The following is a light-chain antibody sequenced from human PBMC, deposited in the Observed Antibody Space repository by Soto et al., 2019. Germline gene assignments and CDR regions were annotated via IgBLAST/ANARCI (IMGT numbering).Light chain of an antibody. J-gene: IGKJ4*01. CDR3: QQRYNWPPLT. Sequence: IVLAQYPATLSLSPGYGATLSCRASQSVSTYLAWYQQKPGQAPRLLIYDASKRATGVTARFSGSGSGTGFTLTIRSLEPEDVAVEYCQQRYNWPPLTCGGGTKGEI. CDR1: QSVSTY. CDR2: DAS. V-gene: IGKV3-11*01.